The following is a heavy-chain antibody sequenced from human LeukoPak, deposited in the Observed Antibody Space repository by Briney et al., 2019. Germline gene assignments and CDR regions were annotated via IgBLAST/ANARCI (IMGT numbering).Heavy chain of an antibody. J-gene: IGHJ4*02. V-gene: IGHV4-59*08. CDR3: ARLWSSGYYYGHFDF. D-gene: IGHD3-22*01. CDR2: IYYSGST. CDR1: GGSISSYY. Sequence: SETLSLTCTVSGGSISSYYWSWIRQPPGKGLEWIGYIYYSGSTNYNPSLKSQVTISVDTSKNQFSLKLSSVTAADTAVYYCARLWSSGYYYGHFDFWGQGSLVTVSS.